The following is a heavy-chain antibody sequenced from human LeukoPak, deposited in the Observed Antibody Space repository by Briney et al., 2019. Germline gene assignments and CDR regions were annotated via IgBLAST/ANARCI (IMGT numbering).Heavy chain of an antibody. CDR3: ARWDYGDYFDY. CDR1: GGSISSGDYY. D-gene: IGHD4-17*01. J-gene: IGHJ4*02. CDR2: IYYSGST. Sequence: PSETLSLTCTVSGGSISSGDYYWSWIPQPPGKGLEWIGYIYYSGSTYYNPSLKSRVTISVDTSKNQFSLKLSSVTAADTAVYYCARWDYGDYFDYWGQGTLVTVSS. V-gene: IGHV4-30-4*01.